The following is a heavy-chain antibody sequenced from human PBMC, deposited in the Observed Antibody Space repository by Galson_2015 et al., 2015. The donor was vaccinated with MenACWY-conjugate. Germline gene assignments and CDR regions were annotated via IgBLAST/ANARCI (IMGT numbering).Heavy chain of an antibody. CDR2: IFWDGDK. D-gene: IGHD3-9*01. Sequence: GKALEWLAVIFWDGDKRYSPSLRSRLNIFKDTSKNHVVLQMTNLDSVDTGTYFCARGTYADWYYVDFWGQGTLVTVSS. V-gene: IGHV2-5*02. CDR3: ARGTYADWYYVDF. J-gene: IGHJ4*02.